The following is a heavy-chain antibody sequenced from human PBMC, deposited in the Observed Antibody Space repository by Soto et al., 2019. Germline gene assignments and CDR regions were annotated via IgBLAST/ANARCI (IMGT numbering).Heavy chain of an antibody. Sequence: QITLKESGPTLVKPTQTLTLTCSFSGFSLTSTAVGVNWIRQPPGKALEWLALIYWDDDNHFSPSLKSRLSVTKDTSKNQVVLTMTNMDPVDTATYYCAHGSGWLSDYWGKGILVTVSS. CDR1: GFSLTSTAVG. D-gene: IGHD6-19*01. CDR3: AHGSGWLSDY. V-gene: IGHV2-5*02. J-gene: IGHJ4*02. CDR2: IYWDDDN.